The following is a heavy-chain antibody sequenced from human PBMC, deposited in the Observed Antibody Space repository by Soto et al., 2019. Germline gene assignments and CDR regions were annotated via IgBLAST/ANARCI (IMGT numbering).Heavy chain of an antibody. D-gene: IGHD3-3*01. CDR3: ARDQLQDFWSGYYTGIQRGRYYYVMDV. CDR1: GGTFSSYA. CDR2: IIPIFGTA. Sequence: SVKVSCKASGGTFSSYAISWVRQAPGQGLEWMGGIIPIFGTANYAQKFQGRVTITADESTSTAYMELSSLRSEDTAVYYCARDQLQDFWSGYYTGIQRGRYYYVMDVGGQ. V-gene: IGHV1-69*13. J-gene: IGHJ6*02.